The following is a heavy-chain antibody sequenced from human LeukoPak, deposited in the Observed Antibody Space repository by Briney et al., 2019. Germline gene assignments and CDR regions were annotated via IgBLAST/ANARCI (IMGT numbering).Heavy chain of an antibody. Sequence: PGGSLRLSCAASGVTFSNYDMSGVRQAPGRGLEWVSSISDSGGSTYYADSVKGRFTISRDNSKNTLYLQMTNLRAADTAVYYCAKDLSRAVAADWFDPWDQGSLVTVSS. J-gene: IGHJ5*02. V-gene: IGHV3-23*01. D-gene: IGHD6-19*01. CDR2: ISDSGGST. CDR1: GVTFSNYD. CDR3: AKDLSRAVAADWFDP.